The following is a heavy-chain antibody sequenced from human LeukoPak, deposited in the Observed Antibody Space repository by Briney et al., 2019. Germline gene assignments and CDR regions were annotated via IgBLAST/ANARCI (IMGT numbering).Heavy chain of an antibody. J-gene: IGHJ5*02. Sequence: SETLSLTCAVYGGSFSGYYWSWIRQPPGKGLEWIGEINHSGSTNYNPSLKGRVTMSVDTSKNQFSLKLSSVTAADTAVYYCARDVTFKYCSSTSCFFNWFDPWGQGTLVTVSP. CDR2: INHSGST. V-gene: IGHV4-34*01. D-gene: IGHD2-2*01. CDR3: ARDVTFKYCSSTSCFFNWFDP. CDR1: GGSFSGYY.